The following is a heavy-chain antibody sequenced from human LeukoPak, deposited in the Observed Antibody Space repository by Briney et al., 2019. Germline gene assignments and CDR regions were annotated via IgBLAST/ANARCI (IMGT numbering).Heavy chain of an antibody. V-gene: IGHV3-74*01. J-gene: IGHJ4*02. Sequence: QPGGSLRLSCAASGFTFSSYWMHWVRQAPGKGLVWVSRINSDGSSTSYADSVKGRFTISRDNAKNTLYLQMNSLRAEDTAVYYCARAPAWLQDFDYWGQGTLVTVSS. CDR2: INSDGSST. CDR3: ARAPAWLQDFDY. D-gene: IGHD5-24*01. CDR1: GFTFSSYW.